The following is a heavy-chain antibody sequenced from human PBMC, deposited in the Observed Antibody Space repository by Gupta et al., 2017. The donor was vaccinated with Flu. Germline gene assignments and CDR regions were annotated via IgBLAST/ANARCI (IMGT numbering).Heavy chain of an antibody. CDR2: IYYSGST. CDR3: ARRGWNPGIDY. CDR1: SISSSSYY. V-gene: IGHV4-39*01. Sequence: SISSSSYYWGWIRQPPGKGLEWIGSIYYSGSTYYNPSLKSRVTISVDTSKNQFSLKLSSVTAADTAVYYCARRGWNPGIDYWGQGTLVTVSS. D-gene: IGHD1-1*01. J-gene: IGHJ4*02.